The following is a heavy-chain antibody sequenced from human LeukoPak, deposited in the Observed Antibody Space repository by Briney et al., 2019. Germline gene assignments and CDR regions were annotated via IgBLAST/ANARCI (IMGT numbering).Heavy chain of an antibody. V-gene: IGHV4-34*01. Sequence: SETLSLTCAVYGGSFSGYYWSWIRQPPGKGLEWIGEINHSGSTNYNPSLKSRVTISVDTSKNQFSLKLSSVTAADTAVYYCARVGGYSGYDLPNYYYGMDVWGQGTTVTVSS. CDR3: ARVGGYSGYDLPNYYYGMDV. CDR1: GGSFSGYY. D-gene: IGHD5-12*01. J-gene: IGHJ6*02. CDR2: INHSGST.